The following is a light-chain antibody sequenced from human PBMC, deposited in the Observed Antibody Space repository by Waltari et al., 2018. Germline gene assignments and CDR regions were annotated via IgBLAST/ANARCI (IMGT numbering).Light chain of an antibody. Sequence: DIVMTQSPDSLAVSLGERATINCNSSQSVLYSSNNKNYLAWYQQKPGQPPKLLIYWASTRESGVPDRFSGSGSGTDFTLTISSLQAEDVAVYYCQQYYSTPVGAFGQGTKVEIK. CDR2: WAS. J-gene: IGKJ1*01. CDR3: QQYYSTPVGA. CDR1: QSVLYSSNNKNY. V-gene: IGKV4-1*01.